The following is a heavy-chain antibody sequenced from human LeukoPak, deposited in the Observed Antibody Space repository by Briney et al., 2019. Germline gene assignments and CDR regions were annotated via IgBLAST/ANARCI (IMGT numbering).Heavy chain of an antibody. D-gene: IGHD6-13*01. Sequence: SETLSLTCTVSGGSISSSSYYWGWIRQPPGKGLEWIGSIYYSGSTYYNPSLKSRVTISVDTSKNQFSLKLSSVTAADTAVYYCARLVVAAAGTPQYFRHWGQGTLVTVSS. V-gene: IGHV4-39*01. CDR2: IYYSGST. CDR3: ARLVVAAAGTPQYFRH. CDR1: GGSISSSSYY. J-gene: IGHJ1*01.